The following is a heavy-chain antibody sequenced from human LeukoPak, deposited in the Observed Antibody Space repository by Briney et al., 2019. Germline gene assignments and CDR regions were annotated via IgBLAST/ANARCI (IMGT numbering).Heavy chain of an antibody. CDR1: GFTFSSYT. D-gene: IGHD3-10*01. CDR2: ITSSSSTI. Sequence: GGSLRLSCAASGFTFSSYTMNWVRQAPGKGLEWVSFITSSSSTIYYADSVKGRFTISRDNAKNSLFLQMNGLRTEDTAVYYCARGGVNYGFDYWGQGTLVTVSS. J-gene: IGHJ4*02. V-gene: IGHV3-48*01. CDR3: ARGGVNYGFDY.